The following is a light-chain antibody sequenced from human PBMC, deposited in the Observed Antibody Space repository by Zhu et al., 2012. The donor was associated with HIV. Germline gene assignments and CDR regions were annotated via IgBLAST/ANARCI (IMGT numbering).Light chain of an antibody. CDR3: QHYVPSPMYT. J-gene: IGKJ2*01. Sequence: EIVLTQSPGTLSLPPGETATLSCRTSQVVNSNYLAWYQQKPGQPPRLLIYSASRRVTGIPDRFSGSGSGTDFTLTISRLEPEDFAVYYCQHYVPSPMYTFGQGTKAGDQT. CDR2: SAS. CDR1: QVVNSNY. V-gene: IGKV3-20*01.